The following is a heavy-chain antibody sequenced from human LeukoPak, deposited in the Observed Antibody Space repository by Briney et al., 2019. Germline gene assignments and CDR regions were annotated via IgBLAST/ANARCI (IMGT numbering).Heavy chain of an antibody. J-gene: IGHJ2*01. CDR3: ATAARTAARTTDYWYFDL. CDR1: GRTFSSYT. CDR2: IIPILGTA. V-gene: IGHV1-69*16. D-gene: IGHD6-6*01. Sequence: SVKVSCKASGRTFSSYTIRWVPQAPGQGLEWRGRIIPILGTANYAQTFQGRGTITTDEATSTTYMELSSLRSEDTAVHYCATAARTAARTTDYWYFDLWGRGTLVTVSS.